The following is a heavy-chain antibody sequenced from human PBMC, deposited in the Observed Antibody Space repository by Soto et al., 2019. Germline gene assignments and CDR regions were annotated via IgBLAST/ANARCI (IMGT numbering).Heavy chain of an antibody. CDR2: IYYSGST. Sequence: SETLSLTCTVSGGSISSGDYYWSWIRQPPGKGLEWIGYIYYSGSTYYNPSLKSRVTMSVDTSKNQFSLKVNSVAAADTAVYYCTRDMFPEPAAPRGRFDPWGQGTLVTVSS. V-gene: IGHV4-30-4*02. J-gene: IGHJ5*02. D-gene: IGHD2-2*01. CDR3: TRDMFPEPAAPRGRFDP. CDR1: GGSISSGDYY.